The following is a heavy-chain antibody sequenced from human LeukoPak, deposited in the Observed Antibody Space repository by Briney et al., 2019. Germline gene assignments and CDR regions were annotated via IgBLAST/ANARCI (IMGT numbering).Heavy chain of an antibody. Sequence: PSETLSLTCTVSGGSISSSSYYWGWIRQPPGKGLEWIGSIYYSGSTYYNPSLKSRVTISVDTSKNQFSLKLSSVTAADTAVYYCARHAATMVRGVNYYYYYMDVWGKGTTVTVSS. CDR3: ARHAATMVRGVNYYYYYMDV. V-gene: IGHV4-39*01. CDR2: IYYSGST. CDR1: GGSISSSSYY. D-gene: IGHD3-10*01. J-gene: IGHJ6*03.